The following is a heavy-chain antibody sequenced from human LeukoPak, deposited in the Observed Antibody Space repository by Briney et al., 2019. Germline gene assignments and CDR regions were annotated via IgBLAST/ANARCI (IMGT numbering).Heavy chain of an antibody. J-gene: IGHJ4*02. D-gene: IGHD3-16*01. CDR3: ARGPLYVCFDY. V-gene: IGHV4-34*01. Sequence: SETLSLTSAVYRGSFRVYYWSCVREPPGKGLEWSVEINHRGRTNYNTSLKTRVTISVERSKNKFSLKLSSVTAADTAVYYCARGPLYVCFDYWGQGTLVTVSS. CDR2: INHRGRT. CDR1: RGSFRVYY.